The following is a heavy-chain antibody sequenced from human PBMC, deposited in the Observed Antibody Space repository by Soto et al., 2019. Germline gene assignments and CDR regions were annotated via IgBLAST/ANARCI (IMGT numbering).Heavy chain of an antibody. Sequence: QVHLQESGPGLVQSSGTLSLTCGVSGAPISTGNWWTWVRQPPGKGLEWIGELYHGGNTNYRPSLKSRVTISVDKAKNQFSLRLSSATAADTAVYYCARHSSDYYDSSAYYDSWGQGALVTASS. CDR3: ARHSSDYYDSSAYYDS. D-gene: IGHD3-22*01. J-gene: IGHJ5*01. CDR1: GAPISTGNW. V-gene: IGHV4-4*02. CDR2: LYHGGNT.